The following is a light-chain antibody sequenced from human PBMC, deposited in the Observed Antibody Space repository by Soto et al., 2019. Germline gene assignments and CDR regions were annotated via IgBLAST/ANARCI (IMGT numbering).Light chain of an antibody. J-gene: IGKJ1*01. CDR3: QQYSNFPPWT. CDR1: QNIRNY. Sequence: DIQMTQSPSTLSASVGDRITITCRASQNIRNYLAWYQQKPGMAPKLLIYDASNLEAGVPSRFSGSGSGTEFTLTISSLQPADFTAYYCQQYSNFPPWTFGQGTKVEF. V-gene: IGKV1-5*01. CDR2: DAS.